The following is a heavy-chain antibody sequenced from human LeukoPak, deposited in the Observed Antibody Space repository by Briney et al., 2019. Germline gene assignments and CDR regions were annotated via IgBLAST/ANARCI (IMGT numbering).Heavy chain of an antibody. V-gene: IGHV4-39*07. D-gene: IGHD6-13*01. CDR3: ARADETWAAAGIFAFDI. J-gene: IGHJ3*02. Sequence: PSETLSLTCTVSGGSISSSSYYWGWIRQPPGKGLEWIGSIYYSGSTYYNPSLKSRVTISVDTSKNQFSLKLSSVTAADTAVYYCARADETWAAAGIFAFDIWGQGTMVTVSP. CDR2: IYYSGST. CDR1: GGSISSSSYY.